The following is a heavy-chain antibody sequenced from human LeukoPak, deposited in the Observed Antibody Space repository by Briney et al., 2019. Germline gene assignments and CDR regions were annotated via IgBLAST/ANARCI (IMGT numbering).Heavy chain of an antibody. CDR3: AKELLGELDAFDI. D-gene: IGHD3-10*01. CDR2: IRYDGSNK. Sequence: GGSLRLSCAASGFTFSSYGMHWVRQAPGKGLEWVAFIRYDGSNKYYADSVKGRFTISRDNSKNTLYLQMNSLRAEDTAVYYCAKELLGELDAFDIWGQGTMVTVSS. J-gene: IGHJ3*02. V-gene: IGHV3-30*02. CDR1: GFTFSSYG.